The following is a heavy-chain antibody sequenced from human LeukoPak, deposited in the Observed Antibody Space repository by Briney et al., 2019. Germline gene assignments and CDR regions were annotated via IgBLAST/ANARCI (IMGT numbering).Heavy chain of an antibody. J-gene: IGHJ4*02. CDR2: IKQDGSEK. CDR1: GFTFSSYW. CDR3: ARDFNDYVWGSYRYPDYFDY. V-gene: IGHV3-7*01. D-gene: IGHD3-16*02. Sequence: GGSLRLSCAASGFTFSSYWMSWVRQAPGKGLEWVANIKQDGSEKYYVDPVKGRFTISRDNAKNSLYLQMNSLRAEDTAVYYCARDFNDYVWGSYRYPDYFDYWGQGTLVTVSS.